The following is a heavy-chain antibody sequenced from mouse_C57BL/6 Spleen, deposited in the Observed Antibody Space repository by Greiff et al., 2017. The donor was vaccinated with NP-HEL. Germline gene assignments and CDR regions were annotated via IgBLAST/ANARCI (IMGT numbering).Heavy chain of an antibody. J-gene: IGHJ2*01. CDR2: IYPGSGNT. CDR1: GYTFTDYY. D-gene: IGHD2-1*01. Sequence: VQLKESGAELVRPGASVKLSCKASGYTFTDYYINWVKQRPGQGLEWIARIYPGSGNTYYNEKFKGKATLTAEKSSSTAYMQLSSLTSEDSAVYFCARMVLGYFDYWGQGTTLTVSS. CDR3: ARMVLGYFDY. V-gene: IGHV1-76*01.